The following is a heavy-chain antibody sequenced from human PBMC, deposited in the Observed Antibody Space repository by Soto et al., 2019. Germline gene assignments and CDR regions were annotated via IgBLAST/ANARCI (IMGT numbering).Heavy chain of an antibody. CDR1: GFTFSSSG. Sequence: PGGSLRLSCAASGFTFSSSGMSWVRQAPGKGLEWVSAISGSGGSTYYADSVKGRFTISRDNSKNTLYLQMNSLRAEDTAVYYCAKKGPPGYLDWYFDLWGRGTLVTVSS. D-gene: IGHD1-1*01. CDR2: ISGSGGST. J-gene: IGHJ2*01. V-gene: IGHV3-23*01. CDR3: AKKGPPGYLDWYFDL.